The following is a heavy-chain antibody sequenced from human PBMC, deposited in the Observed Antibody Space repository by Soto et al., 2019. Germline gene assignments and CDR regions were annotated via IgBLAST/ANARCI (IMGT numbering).Heavy chain of an antibody. D-gene: IGHD1-1*01. J-gene: IGHJ5*02. CDR1: GASISRSA. CDR3: VRDGTKTLRDWFDP. CDR2: IYATGTT. V-gene: IGHV4-4*07. Sequence: TETLSLIRAVPGASISRSAWSWSRLSAGKRMDRIGRIYATGTTDYNPSLKSRVMMSLDTSKKQFSLKLTSVTAADTAVYYCVRDGTKTLRDWFDPWGQG.